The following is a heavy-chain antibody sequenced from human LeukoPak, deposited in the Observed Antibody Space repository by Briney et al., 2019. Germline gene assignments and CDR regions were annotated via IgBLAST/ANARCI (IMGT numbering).Heavy chain of an antibody. CDR1: GFTFDDYA. J-gene: IGHJ3*02. V-gene: IGHV3-9*01. D-gene: IGHD1-26*01. CDR3: AKAIVGAEAFDI. CDR2: ISWNSGSI. Sequence: PGGSLRLSCAASGFTFDDYAMHWVRQAPGKGLEWVSGISWNSGSIGYADSVKGRFTISRDNAKNSLYLQMNSLRAEDTALYYCAKAIVGAEAFDIWGQGTMVTVSS.